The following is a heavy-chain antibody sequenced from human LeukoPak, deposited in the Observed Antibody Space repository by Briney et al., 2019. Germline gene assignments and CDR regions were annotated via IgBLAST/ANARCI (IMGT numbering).Heavy chain of an antibody. V-gene: IGHV5-51*01. CDR2: IYPGDSDT. J-gene: IGHJ4*02. D-gene: IGHD3-22*01. Sequence: GASLQISCKGSGYSFTSYWIGWVRQLPGKGLEWMGIIYPGDSDTRYSPSFQGQVTISADKSISTAYLQWSSLKASDTAMYYCARQDYYDSSGYWGAPDYWGQGTLVTVSS. CDR3: ARQDYYDSSGYWGAPDY. CDR1: GYSFTSYW.